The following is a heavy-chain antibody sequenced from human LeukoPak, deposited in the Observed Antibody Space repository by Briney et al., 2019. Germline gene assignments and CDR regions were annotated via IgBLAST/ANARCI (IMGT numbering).Heavy chain of an antibody. J-gene: IGHJ4*02. D-gene: IGHD1-26*01. CDR3: ARENIVGGYFDY. CDR2: IIPILGIA. Sequence: ASVKVSSKASGGTFSSYAISWVRQAPGQGLEWMGRIIPILGIANYAQKFQGRVTITADKSTSTAYMELSSLRSEDTAVYYCARENIVGGYFDYWGQGTLVTVSS. V-gene: IGHV1-69*04. CDR1: GGTFSSYA.